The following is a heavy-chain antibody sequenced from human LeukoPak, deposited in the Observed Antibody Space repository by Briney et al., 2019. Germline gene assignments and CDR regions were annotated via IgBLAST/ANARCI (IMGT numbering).Heavy chain of an antibody. CDR3: VRGNSGYGNFDY. Sequence: GGSLRLSCTTSGFTLSSYWMHWVRQAPGKGLVWVSRLHTTANYADSVRGRFTISRDIAKNTLYLQMNGLSAEDTAVYYCVRGNSGYGNFDYWGQGTLVTVSS. CDR1: GFTLSSYW. CDR2: LHTTA. D-gene: IGHD3-9*01. V-gene: IGHV3-74*01. J-gene: IGHJ4*02.